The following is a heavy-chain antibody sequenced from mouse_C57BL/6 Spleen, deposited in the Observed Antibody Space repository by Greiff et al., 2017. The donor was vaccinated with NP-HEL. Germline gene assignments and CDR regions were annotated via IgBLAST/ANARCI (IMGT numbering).Heavy chain of an antibody. J-gene: IGHJ1*03. CDR1: GYTFTSYW. Sequence: VQLQQSGAELVKPGASVKLSCKASGYTFTSYWMHWVKQRPGQGLEWIGMIHPNSGSTNYNEKFKSKATLTVDKSSSTAYMQLSRLTSEDSSVYYWARRGYEYEGYVDVWGTGTTVTVSS. CDR2: IHPNSGST. V-gene: IGHV1-64*01. D-gene: IGHD2-4*01. CDR3: ARRGYEYEGYVDV.